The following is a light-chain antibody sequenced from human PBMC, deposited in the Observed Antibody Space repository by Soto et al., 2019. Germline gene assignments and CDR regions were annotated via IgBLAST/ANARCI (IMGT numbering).Light chain of an antibody. J-gene: IGKJ1*01. V-gene: IGKV2-28*01. Sequence: DIVMTQSPLSLSVAPGEPASISCRSSQSLLHSNGYNYLDWYLQKPGQSPQLLIYLGSNRASGVPDRFSGSGSGTDFTLKISRAAAEDVGVYYCMKALQTPWTFGQGTKVEIK. CDR3: MKALQTPWT. CDR1: QSLLHSNGYNY. CDR2: LGS.